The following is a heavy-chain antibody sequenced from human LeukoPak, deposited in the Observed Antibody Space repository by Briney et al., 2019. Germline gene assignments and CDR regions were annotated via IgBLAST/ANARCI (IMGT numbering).Heavy chain of an antibody. D-gene: IGHD2-15*01. J-gene: IGHJ4*02. V-gene: IGHV3-23*01. CDR3: AKGARGYSDGFYFDY. Sequence: GGSLRLSCAASGFTFSSYAMSWVREARGKGLKWVSAISGSGGSTYYADSVKGRFTISRDNSKNTLYLQMNSLRAEDTAVYYCAKGARGYSDGFYFDYWGQGTLVTVSS. CDR1: GFTFSSYA. CDR2: ISGSGGST.